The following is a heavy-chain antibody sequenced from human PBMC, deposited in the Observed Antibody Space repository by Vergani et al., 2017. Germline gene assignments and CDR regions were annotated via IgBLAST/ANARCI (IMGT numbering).Heavy chain of an antibody. CDR3: ASLPHCCNRGMDV. J-gene: IGHJ6*03. CDR1: GGSINSNMFF. CDR2: IYYSGST. D-gene: IGHD2/OR15-2a*01. V-gene: IGHV4-39*01. Sequence: HLQLQESGSGLVKPSETLSLTCTVSGGSINSNMFFWGWIRQPPGKGLEWIGSIYYSGSTYYNPSLKSRVTMSVDTSKNQFSLKLTSVTAADSAVYYCASLPHCCNRGMDVWGKGTTVTVSS.